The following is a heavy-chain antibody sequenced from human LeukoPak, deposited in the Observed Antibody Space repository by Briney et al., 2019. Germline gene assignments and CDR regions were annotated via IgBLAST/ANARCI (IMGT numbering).Heavy chain of an antibody. J-gene: IGHJ6*02. CDR2: RNPNSSRT. D-gene: IGHD6-13*01. Sequence: ASVKVSCKASGYTFTNYDINWVRQATGQGLEWMGWRNPNSSRTGFAQKFQGRLTMTADTSISTAYMELSSLTSDDTAVYYCARGPVSTHGMDVWGQGTTVTVSS. CDR1: GYTFTNYD. V-gene: IGHV1-8*01. CDR3: ARGPVSTHGMDV.